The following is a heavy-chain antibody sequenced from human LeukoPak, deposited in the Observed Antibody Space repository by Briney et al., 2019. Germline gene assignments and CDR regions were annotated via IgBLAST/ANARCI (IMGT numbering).Heavy chain of an antibody. Sequence: ASVKVSCKASGFTITGYYMHWVRQAPGQGLEWMGWINPNNDGSVYAQKFQGRVTMTRDTSINTAYMELNRLKSDDTAVYYCARKRGVGVDTNAFDMWGQGTMVTVSS. J-gene: IGHJ3*02. D-gene: IGHD1-26*01. V-gene: IGHV1-2*02. CDR1: GFTITGYY. CDR2: INPNNDGS. CDR3: ARKRGVGVDTNAFDM.